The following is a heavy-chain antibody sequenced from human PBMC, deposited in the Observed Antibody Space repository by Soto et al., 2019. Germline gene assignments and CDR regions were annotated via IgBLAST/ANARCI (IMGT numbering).Heavy chain of an antibody. CDR2: ISNDGTSQ. J-gene: IGHJ4*02. CDR1: GFTFISYA. V-gene: IGHV3-30*18. Sequence: GGSLRLSCATSGFTFISYAMNWVRQAPGKGLEWVAAISNDGTSQDYADSVRGRSTISRDNSENTLYLQMNSLRAEDTAVYYCAKDQGYSGYDLDYWGQGTLVTVSS. D-gene: IGHD5-12*01. CDR3: AKDQGYSGYDLDY.